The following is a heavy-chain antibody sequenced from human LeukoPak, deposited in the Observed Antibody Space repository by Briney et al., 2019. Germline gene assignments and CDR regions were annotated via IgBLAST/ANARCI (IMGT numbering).Heavy chain of an antibody. V-gene: IGHV4-39*07. CDR3: ARGSSARY. J-gene: IGHJ4*02. CDR1: GGSISSSTYY. Sequence: SETLSLTCTVSGGSISSSTYYWGWIRQPPGKGLEWIGTIYSSGSPYYNPSLKSRVTISVDTSKNQFSLKLSSVTAADTAVYYCARGSSARYWGQGTLVTVSS. CDR2: IYSSGSP. D-gene: IGHD3-10*01.